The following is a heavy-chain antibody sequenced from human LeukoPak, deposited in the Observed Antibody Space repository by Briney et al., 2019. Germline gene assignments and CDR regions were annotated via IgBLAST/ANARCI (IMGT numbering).Heavy chain of an antibody. CDR3: ARSLPDYYYYMDV. Sequence: ASVKVSCKASGYTFTAYYLHWVRQAPGQGLDWMGWIYPNSGATYHAQKFQGRVTMTRDTSISTAYLEMNEPRSDDTAVYYCARSLPDYYYYMDVWGKGTTVTVSS. J-gene: IGHJ6*03. V-gene: IGHV1-2*02. CDR2: IYPNSGAT. CDR1: GYTFTAYY.